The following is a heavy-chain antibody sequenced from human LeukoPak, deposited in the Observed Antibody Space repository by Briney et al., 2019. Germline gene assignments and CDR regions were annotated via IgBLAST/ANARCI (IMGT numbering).Heavy chain of an antibody. D-gene: IGHD3-22*01. J-gene: IGHJ4*02. V-gene: IGHV3-23*01. Sequence: PGGSLRLSCAASGFTFSSYAMSWVRQAPGKGLEWVSAISGSGGSTYYADSVKGRFTISRDNSKNTLYLQVTSLRAQDTAVYYCVKDVDYYDSSGYWPVDYWGQGTLVTVSS. CDR2: ISGSGGST. CDR1: GFTFSSYA. CDR3: VKDVDYYDSSGYWPVDY.